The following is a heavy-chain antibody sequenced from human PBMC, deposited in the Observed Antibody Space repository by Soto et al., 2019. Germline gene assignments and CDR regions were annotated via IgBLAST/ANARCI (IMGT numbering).Heavy chain of an antibody. D-gene: IGHD3-3*01. Sequence: XGTLSLACSVSGGSISSNYWSWIRQPPGKGLEWIGYSGSTNYNPSLKSRVTISMDTSKNQFSLKLSSVTTADTAVYYCARGGSIFGLATFDLWGQGTLVTVSS. CDR2: SGST. CDR3: ARGGSIFGLATFDL. V-gene: IGHV4-59*01. J-gene: IGHJ4*02. CDR1: GGSISSNY.